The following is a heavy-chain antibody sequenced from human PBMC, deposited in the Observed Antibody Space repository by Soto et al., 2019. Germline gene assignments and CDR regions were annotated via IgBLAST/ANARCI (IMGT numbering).Heavy chain of an antibody. D-gene: IGHD6-19*01. CDR1: GFSSSPFW. CDR3: TGGSGRLQTD. CDR2: IKQDGSEE. Sequence: EVQLVESGGGLVQPGGSLRLSCADYGFSSSPFWMTWVRQAPGKGLEWVALIKQDGSEELYVDSVKGRFTISRDNAKNSVYLQMDSLRVEDTAVYYCTGGSGRLQTDWGQGTLVTVSS. J-gene: IGHJ4*02. V-gene: IGHV3-7*04.